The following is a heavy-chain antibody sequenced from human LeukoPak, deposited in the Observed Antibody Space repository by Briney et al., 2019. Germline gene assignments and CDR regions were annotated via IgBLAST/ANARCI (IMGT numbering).Heavy chain of an antibody. J-gene: IGHJ6*02. V-gene: IGHV3-48*04. CDR2: ISSSSSTI. D-gene: IGHD3-10*01. CDR1: GFTFSNAW. Sequence: GGSLRLSCAASGFTFSNAWMSWVRQAPGKGLEWVSYISSSSSTIYYADSVKGRFTISRDNAKNSLYLQMNSLRAEDTAVYYCARDQLLWFGEIGGMDVWGQGTTVTVSS. CDR3: ARDQLLWFGEIGGMDV.